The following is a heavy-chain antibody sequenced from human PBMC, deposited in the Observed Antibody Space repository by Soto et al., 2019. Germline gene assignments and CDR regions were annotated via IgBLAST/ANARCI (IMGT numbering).Heavy chain of an antibody. D-gene: IGHD3-16*01. CDR2: IYYSGST. Sequence: SETLSLTCTVSGGSISSYYWSWIRQPPGKGLEWIGYIYYSGSTNYNPSLKSRVTISVDTSKNQFSLKPSSVTAADTAVYYCARGHLGFYGMDVWGQGTTVTVSS. CDR3: ARGHLGFYGMDV. V-gene: IGHV4-59*01. CDR1: GGSISSYY. J-gene: IGHJ6*02.